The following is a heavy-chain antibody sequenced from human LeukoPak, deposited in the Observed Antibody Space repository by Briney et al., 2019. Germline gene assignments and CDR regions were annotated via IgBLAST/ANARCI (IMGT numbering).Heavy chain of an antibody. CDR3: AKEGSKWGLRPRRSSQYFQH. CDR2: ISSSGSTI. D-gene: IGHD1-26*01. Sequence: GGSLRLSCAASGFTFSSYEMNWVRQAPGKGLEWVSYISSSGSTIYYADSVKGRFTISRDNAKNSLYLQMNSLRAEDTAVYYCAKEGSKWGLRPRRSSQYFQHWGQGTLVTVSS. J-gene: IGHJ1*01. V-gene: IGHV3-48*03. CDR1: GFTFSSYE.